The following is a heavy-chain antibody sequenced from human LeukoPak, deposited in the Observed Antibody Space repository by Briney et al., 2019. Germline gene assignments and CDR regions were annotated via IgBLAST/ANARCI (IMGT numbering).Heavy chain of an antibody. J-gene: IGHJ3*02. CDR2: IIWNGVST. V-gene: IGHV3-20*04. Sequence: GGSLRLSCAVSGFNFEDYGMSWVRQAPGKGLEWVSGIIWNGVSTGYADSVKGRFTISRDNAKNSLYLQMNSLRAEDTAVYYCASFPPYMVRTDAFDIWGQGTMVTVSS. D-gene: IGHD3-10*01. CDR1: GFNFEDYG. CDR3: ASFPPYMVRTDAFDI.